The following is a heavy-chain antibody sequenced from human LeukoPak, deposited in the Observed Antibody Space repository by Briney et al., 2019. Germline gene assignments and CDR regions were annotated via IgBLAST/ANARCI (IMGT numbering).Heavy chain of an antibody. CDR3: ARVLHKRNYDSSAYYGY. J-gene: IGHJ4*02. V-gene: IGHV3-9*01. Sequence: GGSLRLSCAASGFTFDDYAMHWVRQAPGKGLEWVSGISWNSGSIGYADSVKGRFTISRDNAKNSLSLQMNSLRAEDTAVYYCARVLHKRNYDSSAYYGYWGQGTLVTVSS. D-gene: IGHD3-22*01. CDR2: ISWNSGSI. CDR1: GFTFDDYA.